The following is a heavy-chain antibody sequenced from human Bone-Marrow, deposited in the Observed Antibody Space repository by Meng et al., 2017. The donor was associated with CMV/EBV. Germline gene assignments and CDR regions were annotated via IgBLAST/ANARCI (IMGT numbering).Heavy chain of an antibody. CDR3: ARDRYYYDSSGSPDDAFDI. CDR2: IYSGGST. D-gene: IGHD3-22*01. J-gene: IGHJ3*02. V-gene: IGHV3-53*01. CDR1: GFTVSSNY. Sequence: GESLKISCAASGFTVSSNYMSWVRQAPGKGLEWVSVIYSGGSTYYADSVKGRFTISRDNSKNTLYLQMNSLRAEDTAVYYCARDRYYYDSSGSPDDAFDIWGQGTKVTVSS.